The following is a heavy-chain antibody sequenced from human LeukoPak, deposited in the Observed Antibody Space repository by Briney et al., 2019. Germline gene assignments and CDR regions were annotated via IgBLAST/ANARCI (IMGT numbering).Heavy chain of an antibody. D-gene: IGHD5-18*01. V-gene: IGHV3-48*03. CDR3: ARALTTTMAPG. J-gene: IGHJ4*02. CDR1: GFTFSSYE. CDR2: ISSSGSTI. Sequence: PGGSLRLSCAASGFTFSSYEMNWVRQAPGKGLEWVSYISSSGSTIYYADSVMDRFTIYRDNAKNSLYLQMNSLRADDTSVYYCARALTTTMAPGGGQGTLVTVSS.